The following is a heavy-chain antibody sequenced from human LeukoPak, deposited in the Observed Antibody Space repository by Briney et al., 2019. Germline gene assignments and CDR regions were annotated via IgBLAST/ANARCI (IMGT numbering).Heavy chain of an antibody. Sequence: ASVKVSCKASGYTFTGYYMHWVRQAPGQGLEWMGWINPNSGGTNYAQKFQGRVTMTRDTSISTAYMELSRLRSDDTAVYYCARPEHYYDSGGYSYWGQGTLVTVSS. V-gene: IGHV1-2*02. CDR3: ARPEHYYDSGGYSY. CDR1: GYTFTGYY. D-gene: IGHD3-22*01. CDR2: INPNSGGT. J-gene: IGHJ4*02.